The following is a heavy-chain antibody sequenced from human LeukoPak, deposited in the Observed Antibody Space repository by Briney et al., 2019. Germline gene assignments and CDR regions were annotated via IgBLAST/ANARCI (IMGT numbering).Heavy chain of an antibody. CDR3: ARKNIAATTAGDY. CDR1: GGSISSGGYY. D-gene: IGHD6-6*01. CDR2: IYYSGST. J-gene: IGHJ4*02. Sequence: SETLSLTCTVSGGSISSGGYYWSWIRQPPGKGLEWIGHIYYSGSTSYNPSLKSRVTMSVDTSQNQFSLKLSSVTAADTAVYYCARKNIAATTAGDYWGQGTLVTVSS. V-gene: IGHV4-61*08.